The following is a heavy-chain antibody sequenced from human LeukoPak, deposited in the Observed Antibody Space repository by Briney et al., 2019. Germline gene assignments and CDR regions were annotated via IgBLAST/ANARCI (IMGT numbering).Heavy chain of an antibody. J-gene: IGHJ4*02. D-gene: IGHD4-17*01. CDR2: ISAYNGNT. CDR3: ARESSGGYGDAFDY. V-gene: IGHV1-18*01. CDR1: GYTFTSYG. Sequence: ASVKVSCKASGYTFTSYGISWVRQAPGQGLEWMGWISAYNGNTNYAQKLQGRVTMTTDTSASTAYMELSSLRSEDTAVYYCARESSGGYGDAFDYWGQGTLVTVSS.